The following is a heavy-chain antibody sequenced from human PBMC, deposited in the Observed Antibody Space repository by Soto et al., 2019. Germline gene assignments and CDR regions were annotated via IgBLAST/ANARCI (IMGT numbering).Heavy chain of an antibody. CDR2: IYYSGST. V-gene: IGHV4-30-4*01. Sequence: QVQLQESGPGLVKPSQTLSLTCTVSGGSISSGDYYRSWIRQPPGKGLEWIGYIYYSGSTYYNPSLKSRVTISVDTSKNQFSLKLSSVTAADTAVYYCARTHPHDYGDYVSGIDYWGQGTLVTVSS. CDR3: ARTHPHDYGDYVSGIDY. D-gene: IGHD4-17*01. J-gene: IGHJ4*02. CDR1: GGSISSGDYY.